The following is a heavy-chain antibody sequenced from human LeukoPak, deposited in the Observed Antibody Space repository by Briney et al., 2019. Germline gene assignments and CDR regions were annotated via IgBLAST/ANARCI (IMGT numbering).Heavy chain of an antibody. J-gene: IGHJ5*02. Sequence: PSETLSLTCTVSGGSISSYYWSWIRQPAGKGLEWIGRIYTSGSTNYNPSLKSRVTMSVDTSKNQFSLKLSSVTAADTAVYYCARDHTMVRGVIGWFDPWGQGTLVTVSS. V-gene: IGHV4-4*07. CDR2: IYTSGST. CDR1: GGSISSYY. D-gene: IGHD3-10*01. CDR3: ARDHTMVRGVIGWFDP.